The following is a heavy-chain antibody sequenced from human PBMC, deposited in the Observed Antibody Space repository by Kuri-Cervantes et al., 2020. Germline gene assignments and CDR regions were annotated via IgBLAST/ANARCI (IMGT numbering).Heavy chain of an antibody. Sequence: GESLKISCAASGLTFSSYAMHWVRQAPGKGLEWVAVISYDGSNKYYADSVKGRFTISRDNSKNTLYLQMNSLRAEDTAVYYCARDFGGYDFGYWGQGTLVTVSS. J-gene: IGHJ4*02. D-gene: IGHD5-12*01. CDR3: ARDFGGYDFGY. V-gene: IGHV3-30*01. CDR2: ISYDGSNK. CDR1: GLTFSSYA.